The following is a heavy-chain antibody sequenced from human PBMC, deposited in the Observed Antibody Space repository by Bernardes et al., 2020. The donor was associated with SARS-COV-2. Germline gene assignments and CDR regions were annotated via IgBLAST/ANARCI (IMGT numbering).Heavy chain of an antibody. D-gene: IGHD4-17*01. V-gene: IGHV4-34*01. J-gene: IGHJ6*02. CDR3: ARGLTTVTTFPYPGYYYYGMDV. CDR2: INHSGST. CDR1: GGSFRGYY. Sequence: SETLSLTCAVYGGSFRGYYWSWIRQPPGKGLEWIGEINHSGSTNYNPSLKSRVTISVDTSKNQFSLKLSSVTAADTAVYYCARGLTTVTTFPYPGYYYYGMDVWGQGTTVTVSS.